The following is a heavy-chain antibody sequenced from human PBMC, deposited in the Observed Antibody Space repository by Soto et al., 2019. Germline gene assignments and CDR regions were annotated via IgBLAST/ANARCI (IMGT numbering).Heavy chain of an antibody. CDR1: GYSGSSRSAA. V-gene: IGHV6-1*01. Sequence: QTLSLAWAISGYSGSSRSAAWNLIRQSPSRGLEWLGRTYYRSKWYNEYALSLRSRITINPDTSKNQFSLQLNSVTPEDTGVYYCARSGNEGAIDYWGQGSLVTVSS. CDR3: ARSGNEGAIDY. CDR2: TYYRSKWYN. D-gene: IGHD1-26*01. J-gene: IGHJ4*02.